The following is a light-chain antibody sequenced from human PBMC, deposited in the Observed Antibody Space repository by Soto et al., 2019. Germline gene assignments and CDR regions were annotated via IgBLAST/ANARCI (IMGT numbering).Light chain of an antibody. CDR1: SSDVGGYDY. V-gene: IGLV2-14*01. CDR3: TSYSSTSFYV. J-gene: IGLJ1*01. CDR2: EVS. Sequence: QSVLTQPASVSGSPGQSITISCTGTSSDVGGYDYVSWYQHHPGKAPKVMIYEVSNRPSGVSNRFSGSKSGNTASLTISGLQAEDEADYYCTSYSSTSFYVFGTGTKVTVL.